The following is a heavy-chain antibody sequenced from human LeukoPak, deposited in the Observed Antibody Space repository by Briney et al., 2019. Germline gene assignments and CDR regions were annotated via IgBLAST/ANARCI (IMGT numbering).Heavy chain of an antibody. CDR3: ARGVVIIPLRYYYYMDV. CDR2: INHSGST. D-gene: IGHD3-3*01. V-gene: IGHV4-39*07. CDR1: GGSISSSSYY. Sequence: SETLSLTCTVSGGSISSSSYYWGWIRRPPGKGLEWIGEINHSGSTNYNPSLKSRVTISVDTSKNQFSLKLSSVTAADTAVYYCARGVVIIPLRYYYYMDVWGKGTTVTVSS. J-gene: IGHJ6*03.